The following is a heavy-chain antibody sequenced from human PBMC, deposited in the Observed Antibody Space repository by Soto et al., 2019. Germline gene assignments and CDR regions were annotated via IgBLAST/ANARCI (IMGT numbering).Heavy chain of an antibody. D-gene: IGHD3-3*02. CDR2: IKQDGSEK. Sequence: GGSLRLSCAASGFTFSSYWMSWVRQAPGKGLEWVANIKQDGSEKYYVDSVKGRFTISRDNAKNSLYLQMNSLRAEDTAVYYCARDHLHRSSYGMDVWGQGTTVTVSS. V-gene: IGHV3-7*03. CDR1: GFTFSSYW. J-gene: IGHJ6*02. CDR3: ARDHLHRSSYGMDV.